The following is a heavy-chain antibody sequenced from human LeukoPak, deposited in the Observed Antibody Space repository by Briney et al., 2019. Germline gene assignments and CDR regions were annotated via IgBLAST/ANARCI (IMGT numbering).Heavy chain of an antibody. V-gene: IGHV4-34*01. D-gene: IGHD6-19*01. CDR1: GVSFSGYY. Sequence: SETLSLTCAVYGVSFSGYYWSWLRQPPGKGLEWLGEINHSGSTNYNPSLKSRVTISVDTSKNQFSLKLSSVTAADTAVYYCARGGIAVAGPGLDYWGQGTLVTVSS. CDR2: INHSGST. J-gene: IGHJ4*02. CDR3: ARGGIAVAGPGLDY.